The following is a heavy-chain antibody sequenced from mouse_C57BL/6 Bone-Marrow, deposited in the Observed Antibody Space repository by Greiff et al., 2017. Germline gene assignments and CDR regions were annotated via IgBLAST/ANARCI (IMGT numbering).Heavy chain of an antibody. V-gene: IGHV1-81*01. CDR2: IYPRSGNT. D-gene: IGHD1-1*01. CDR3: ARSDYCCGSSDGYFDV. Sequence: QVQLQQSGAELARPGASVKLSCKASGYTFTSYGISWVKQRTGQGLEWIGEIYPRSGNTYYNEKFKGKATLTADKSSSTAYMELRRLTSEDSAVYFCARSDYCCGSSDGYFDVWGTGTTVTVSS. CDR1: GYTFTSYG. J-gene: IGHJ1*03.